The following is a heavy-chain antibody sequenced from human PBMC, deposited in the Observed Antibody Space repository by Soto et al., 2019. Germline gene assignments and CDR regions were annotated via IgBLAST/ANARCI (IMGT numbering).Heavy chain of an antibody. CDR1: GFSVSDNY. CDR3: ARGATYYYVCSGYYTADIYYGMDV. V-gene: IGHV3-53*01. CDR2: IDTAGRT. Sequence: EVQLVESGGGLIQPGGSLRVSCEASGFSVSDNYMTWVRQAPGKGLEWVSVIDTAGRTNYEESVKGRITISRDNANNTLHLQMNSLRAEETAVDYYARGATYYYVCSGYYTADIYYGMDVWGQGTTVTVSS. J-gene: IGHJ6*02. D-gene: IGHD3-3*01.